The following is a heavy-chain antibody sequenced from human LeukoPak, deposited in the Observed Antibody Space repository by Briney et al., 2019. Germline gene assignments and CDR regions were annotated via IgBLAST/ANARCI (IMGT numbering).Heavy chain of an antibody. CDR1: GGSISSGDYY. Sequence: TQTLSLTCTVSGGSISSGDYYWSWIRQPPGKGLEWIGYIYYSGSTYYNPSLKSRVTISVDTSKNQFSLKLSSVTAADTAVYYCARDKYQLLSYYYGMDVWGKGTTVTVSS. CDR2: IYYSGST. V-gene: IGHV4-30-4*01. D-gene: IGHD2-2*01. CDR3: ARDKYQLLSYYYGMDV. J-gene: IGHJ6*04.